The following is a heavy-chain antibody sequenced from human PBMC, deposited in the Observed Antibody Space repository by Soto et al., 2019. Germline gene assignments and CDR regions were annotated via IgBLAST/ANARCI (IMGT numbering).Heavy chain of an antibody. CDR2: INNDGSDP. J-gene: IGHJ4*02. CDR3: ARGYPNYSNFAY. V-gene: IGHV3-74*01. CDR1: GFTFSNYW. D-gene: IGHD2-21*01. Sequence: EVQLVESGGGLFQPEGSLRLSCEASGFTFSNYWMHWVCQAPGKGPVWVSRINNDGSDPIYADSEKGRFTISRDNAKNTVYLQMNSLRAEDTAVYYCARGYPNYSNFAYWGQGSLVTVSS.